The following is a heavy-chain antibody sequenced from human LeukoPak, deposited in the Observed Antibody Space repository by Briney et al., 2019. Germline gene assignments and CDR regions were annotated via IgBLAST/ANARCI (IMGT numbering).Heavy chain of an antibody. CDR3: TREGSYLNSGGSYYLHWFDP. CDR1: GFTFDDYT. CDR2: ISWDGGST. J-gene: IGHJ5*02. Sequence: GGSLRLSCAASGFTFDDYTMHWVRQAPGKGLEWISLISWDGGSTYYADSVKGRFTISRDNAKNTVYLEMNSLRAEDTATYYCTREGSYLNSGGSYYLHWFDPWGQGTLVTVSS. V-gene: IGHV3-43*01. D-gene: IGHD3-22*01.